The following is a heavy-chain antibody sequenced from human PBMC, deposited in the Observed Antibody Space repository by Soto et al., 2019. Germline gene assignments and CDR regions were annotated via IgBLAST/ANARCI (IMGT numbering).Heavy chain of an antibody. D-gene: IGHD3-9*01. J-gene: IGHJ5*02. CDR2: IYHSGST. Sequence: SETLSLTCGVSGYSIRSGYYWGWIRQPPGKGLEWIWSIYHSGSTYYNPSLKSRVTISVDTSKNQFSLKLRSVTAADTAMSYCLGPYYDIRWFAPWGQGTLVTVSS. CDR1: GYSIRSGYY. V-gene: IGHV4-38-2*01. CDR3: LGPYYDIRWFAP.